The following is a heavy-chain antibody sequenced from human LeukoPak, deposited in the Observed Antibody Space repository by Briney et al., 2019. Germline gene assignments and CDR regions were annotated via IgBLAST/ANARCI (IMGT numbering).Heavy chain of an antibody. CDR2: IYHSGST. V-gene: IGHV4-38-2*01. Sequence: SETLSLTCAVYGGSFSGYYWGWIRQPPGKGLEWIGSIYHSGSTYYNPSLKSRVTISVDTSKNQFSLKLSSVTAADTAVYYCARHHLPPVANWYFDLWGRGTLVTVSS. J-gene: IGHJ2*01. D-gene: IGHD1-14*01. CDR3: ARHHLPPVANWYFDL. CDR1: GGSFSGYY.